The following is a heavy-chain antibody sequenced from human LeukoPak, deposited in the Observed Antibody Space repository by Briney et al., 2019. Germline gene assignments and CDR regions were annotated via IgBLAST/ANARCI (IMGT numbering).Heavy chain of an antibody. J-gene: IGHJ4*02. CDR3: ARHPSWPDYGGTFDY. D-gene: IGHD4-17*01. Sequence: SETLSLTCSVSGGSITNTFWSWIRQTPGKGLEWIAYIYSDGRTNYNPSLKSRVTISIDTSKNQFSLKMSSVTAADTAVYYCARHPSWPDYGGTFDYWGQGTLVTVSS. V-gene: IGHV4-59*08. CDR2: IYSDGRT. CDR1: GGSITNTF.